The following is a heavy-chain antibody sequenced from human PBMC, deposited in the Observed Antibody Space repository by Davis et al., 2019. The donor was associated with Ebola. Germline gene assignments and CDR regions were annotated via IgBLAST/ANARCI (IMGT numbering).Heavy chain of an antibody. CDR2: IYYSGST. CDR3: ARDRHDSRAYGF. CDR1: GGSISSNSYY. D-gene: IGHD3-22*01. Sequence: SETLPLTCSVSGGSISSNSYYWAWIRQPPGKGLEWIGSIYYSGSTYYNSSLESRVTISLDTSKNQFSLRLNSVTAADTAIYFCARDRHDSRAYGFWGQGTLVTVSS. J-gene: IGHJ4*02. V-gene: IGHV4-39*07.